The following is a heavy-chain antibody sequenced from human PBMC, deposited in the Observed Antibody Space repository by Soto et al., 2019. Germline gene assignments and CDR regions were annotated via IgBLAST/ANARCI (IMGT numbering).Heavy chain of an antibody. CDR2: IYWNDDK. D-gene: IGHD2-2*01. Sequence: QITLKESGPTLVKPTQTLTLTCTFSGFSLSTSGVGVGWIRQPPGKALEWLALIYWNDDKRYSPSLKIRLTITKDTSKNQVVLTMTNMDPVDTATYYCAHRHRSKVGEHSFDHWGQGTLVTVSS. CDR3: AHRHRSKVGEHSFDH. V-gene: IGHV2-5*01. CDR1: GFSLSTSGVG. J-gene: IGHJ4*02.